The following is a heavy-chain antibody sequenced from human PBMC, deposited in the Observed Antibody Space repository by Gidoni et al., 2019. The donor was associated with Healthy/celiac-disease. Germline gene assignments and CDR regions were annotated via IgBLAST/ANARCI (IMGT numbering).Heavy chain of an antibody. D-gene: IGHD3-22*01. V-gene: IGHV4-39*01. CDR3: ASPDSSGYYFYRAEYFQH. CDR1: GGSISSSSYY. Sequence: QLQLQESGPGLVKPSETLSLTCTVSGGSISSSSYYWGWIRPPPGKGLEWIGSSYYSGSTYYNPSLKSRVTISVDTSKNQFSLKLSSVTAADTAVYYCASPDSSGYYFYRAEYFQHWGQGTLVTVSS. J-gene: IGHJ1*01. CDR2: SYYSGST.